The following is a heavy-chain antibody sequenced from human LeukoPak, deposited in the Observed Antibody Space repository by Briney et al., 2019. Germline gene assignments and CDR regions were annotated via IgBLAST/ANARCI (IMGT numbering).Heavy chain of an antibody. CDR2: ISSSGSTI. J-gene: IGHJ6*04. CDR3: AELGITMIGGV. CDR1: AFTFSSYG. V-gene: IGHV3-48*03. D-gene: IGHD3-10*02. Sequence: GGSLRLSCAASAFTFSSYGMHWVRQAPGKGLEWVSYISSSGSTIYYADSVKGRFTISRDNAKNSLYLQMNSLRAEDTAVYYCAELGITMIGGVWGKGTTVTISS.